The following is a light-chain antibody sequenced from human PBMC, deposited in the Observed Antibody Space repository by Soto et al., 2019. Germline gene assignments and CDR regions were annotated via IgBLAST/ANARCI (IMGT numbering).Light chain of an antibody. J-gene: IGKJ1*01. CDR1: QSINNW. Sequence: DIQMTQSPSTLSASVGDRVTITCRASQSINNWLAWYQQKPGKAPKLFIFKASTLESGVPSRFSGSGSGTEFTLSISSLQPDDFATYFCQQYESFPRKFGQGTKVEIK. CDR3: QQYESFPRK. V-gene: IGKV1-5*03. CDR2: KAS.